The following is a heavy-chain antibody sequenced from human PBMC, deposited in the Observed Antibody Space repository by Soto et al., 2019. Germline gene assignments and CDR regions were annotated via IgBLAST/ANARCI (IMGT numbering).Heavy chain of an antibody. CDR3: ARRGTIGGNWFDL. CDR2: IYYSGST. D-gene: IGHD3-16*01. V-gene: IGHV4-30-4*01. Sequence: SETLALSCTVSGGFISSGDYYWRWIREPPGKGLEWIGYIYYSGSTYYNPYLKSRVTISVDTSKNQFSLTMSSVTAADTAVYYSARRGTIGGNWFDLWGQGTLFTVS. CDR1: GGFISSGDYY. J-gene: IGHJ5*02.